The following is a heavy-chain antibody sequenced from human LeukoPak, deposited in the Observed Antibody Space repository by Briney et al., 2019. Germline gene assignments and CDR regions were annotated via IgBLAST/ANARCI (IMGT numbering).Heavy chain of an antibody. D-gene: IGHD2-2*01. V-gene: IGHV1-2*02. J-gene: IGHJ5*02. CDR1: GYTFTGSY. Sequence: GASVKVSCKASGYTFTGSYMHWVRQAPGQGLEWMGWINPNSGGTNYAQKFQGRVTMTRDTSISTAYMELSRLRSDDTAVYYCAKDGGCSSTSCYGGNWFDPWGQGTLVTVSS. CDR2: INPNSGGT. CDR3: AKDGGCSSTSCYGGNWFDP.